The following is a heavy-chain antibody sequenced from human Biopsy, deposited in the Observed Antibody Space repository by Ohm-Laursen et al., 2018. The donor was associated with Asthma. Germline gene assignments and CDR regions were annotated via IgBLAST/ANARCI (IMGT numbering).Heavy chain of an antibody. J-gene: IGHJ3*02. V-gene: IGHV1-3*01. D-gene: IGHD3-9*01. Sequence: ASVTVSCKASGYTFINYAIHWVRQAPGQRLEWMGWINASNGNTKYSQKFQGRVTISRDTSASTAYMDLSSLRSEDTAVYYCARTYYDFLTGQVNDAFATWGQGTMVTVSS. CDR1: GYTFINYA. CDR3: ARTYYDFLTGQVNDAFAT. CDR2: INASNGNT.